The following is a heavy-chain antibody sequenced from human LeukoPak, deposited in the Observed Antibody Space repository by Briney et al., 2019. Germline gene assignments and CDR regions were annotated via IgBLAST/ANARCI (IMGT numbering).Heavy chain of an antibody. J-gene: IGHJ6*02. V-gene: IGHV3-30*02. CDR1: GFTFSSYG. CDR2: IWYDGSNK. Sequence: GGSLRLSCAASGFTFSSYGMHWVRQAPGKGLEWVAVIWYDGSNKYYADSVKGRFTISRDNSKNTLYLQMNSLRAEDTAVYYCAKGGLYGDNYYGMDVWGQGTTVTVSS. D-gene: IGHD7-27*01. CDR3: AKGGLYGDNYYGMDV.